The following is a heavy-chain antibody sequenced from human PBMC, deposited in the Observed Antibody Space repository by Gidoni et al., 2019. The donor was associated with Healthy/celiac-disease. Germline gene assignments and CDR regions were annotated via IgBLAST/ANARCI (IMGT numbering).Heavy chain of an antibody. CDR3: ARVEERSAWIQLSYNYYYYYMDV. J-gene: IGHJ6*03. CDR2: IKQDGSEK. CDR1: GFTFSSYW. Sequence: RLSCAASGFTFSSYWMSWVRQAPGKGLEWVANIKQDGSEKYYVDSVKGRFTISRDNAKNSLYLQMNSLRAEDTAVYYCARVEERSAWIQLSYNYYYYYMDVWGKGTTVTVSS. D-gene: IGHD5-18*01. V-gene: IGHV3-7*01.